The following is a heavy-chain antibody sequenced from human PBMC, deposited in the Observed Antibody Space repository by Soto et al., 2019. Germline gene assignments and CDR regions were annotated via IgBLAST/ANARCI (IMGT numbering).Heavy chain of an antibody. V-gene: IGHV4-59*01. CDR1: GGSISSYY. CDR3: ARASSGWYAVDY. CDR2: IYYSGST. Sequence: SETLSLTCTVSGGSISSYYWSWIRQPPGKGLEWIGYIYYSGSTNYNPSLKSRVTISVDTSKNQFSLKLSSVTAADTAVYYCARASSGWYAVDYWGQGTLVTVSS. J-gene: IGHJ4*02. D-gene: IGHD6-19*01.